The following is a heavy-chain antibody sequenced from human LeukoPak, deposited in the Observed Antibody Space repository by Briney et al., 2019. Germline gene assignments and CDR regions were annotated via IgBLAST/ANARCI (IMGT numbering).Heavy chain of an antibody. D-gene: IGHD5-18*01. CDR3: ARGASGYSYG. V-gene: IGHV4-59*01. CDR1: GGSISSYY. CDR2: IYYSGST. Sequence: SETLSLTCTVSGGSISSYYWSWLRQPPGKGLEWIGYIYYSGSTNYNPSLKSRVTISIDTSKNQFSLNLSSVTAADTAVYYCARGASGYSYGWGQGTLVTVSS. J-gene: IGHJ4*02.